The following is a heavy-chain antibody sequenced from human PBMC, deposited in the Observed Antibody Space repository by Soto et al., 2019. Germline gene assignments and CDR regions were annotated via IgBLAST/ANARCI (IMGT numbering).Heavy chain of an antibody. D-gene: IGHD3-22*01. CDR3: ARDVNYYDSSGYPY. Sequence: GGSLRLSCAASGFTFSSYGMHWVRQAPGKGLEWVAVIWYDGSNKYYADSVKGRFTISRDNSKNTLYLQMNSLRAEDTAVYYCARDVNYYDSSGYPYWGQGTLVTVSS. J-gene: IGHJ4*02. CDR1: GFTFSSYG. V-gene: IGHV3-33*01. CDR2: IWYDGSNK.